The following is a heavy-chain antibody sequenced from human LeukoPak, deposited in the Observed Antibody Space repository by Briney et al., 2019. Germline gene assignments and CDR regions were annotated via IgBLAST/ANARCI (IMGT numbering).Heavy chain of an antibody. CDR1: GYTFTSYA. V-gene: IGHV1-3*01. Sequence: GASVKVSCKASGYTFTSYAMHWVRQAPGQRLEWMGWINAGNGNTKYSQKFQGRVTMTTDTSTSTAYMELRSLRSDDTAVYYCARDRAGYSYGTFDYWGQGTLVTVSS. CDR2: INAGNGNT. CDR3: ARDRAGYSYGTFDY. D-gene: IGHD5-18*01. J-gene: IGHJ4*02.